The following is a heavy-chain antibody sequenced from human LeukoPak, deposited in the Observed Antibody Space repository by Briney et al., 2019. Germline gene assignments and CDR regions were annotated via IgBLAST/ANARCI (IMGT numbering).Heavy chain of an antibody. V-gene: IGHV1-2*02. CDR2: INPNSGGT. J-gene: IGHJ4*02. CDR3: ARARSSWDQLDY. D-gene: IGHD2-2*01. CDR1: GYTFTGYY. Sequence: ASVKVSCKASGYTFTGYYMHWVRQAPGQGLEWMGWINPNSGGTNYAQKFQGRVTITGDRSISTANMDMSRLTSDDTAVYYCARARSSWDQLDYWGQGTLVTVSS.